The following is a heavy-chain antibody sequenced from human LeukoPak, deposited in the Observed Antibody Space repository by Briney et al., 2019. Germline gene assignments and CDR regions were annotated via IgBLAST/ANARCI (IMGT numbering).Heavy chain of an antibody. V-gene: IGHV4-38-2*02. CDR3: AREYYYDSSGYYYGANWFDP. J-gene: IGHJ5*02. CDR2: IYHSGST. Sequence: SETLSLTCTVSGYSISSGYYWGWIRQPPGKGLEWIGSIYHSGSTYYNPSLKSRVTISVDTSKNQFSLKLSSVTAADTAVYYCAREYYYDSSGYYYGANWFDPWGQGTLVTVSS. CDR1: GYSISSGYY. D-gene: IGHD3-22*01.